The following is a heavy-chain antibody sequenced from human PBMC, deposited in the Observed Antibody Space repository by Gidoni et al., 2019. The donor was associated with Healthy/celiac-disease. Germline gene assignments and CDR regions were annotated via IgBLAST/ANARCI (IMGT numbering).Heavy chain of an antibody. CDR2: IIPIFGTA. Sequence: QVQLVQSGAEVKKPGSSVKVSCKASGGTFSSYAISWVRQAPGQGLEWMGGIIPIFGTANYAQKFQGRVTITADKSTSTAYMELSSLRSEDTAVYYCARDPSSITMVQGVIFYGMDVWGQGTTVTVSS. CDR3: ARDPSSITMVQGVIFYGMDV. CDR1: GGTFSSYA. V-gene: IGHV1-69*06. D-gene: IGHD3-10*01. J-gene: IGHJ6*02.